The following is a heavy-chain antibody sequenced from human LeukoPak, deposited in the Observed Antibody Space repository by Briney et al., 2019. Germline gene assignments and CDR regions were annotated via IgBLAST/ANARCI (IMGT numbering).Heavy chain of an antibody. CDR1: GLTFSKAW. Sequence: PGGSLRLSCAASGLTFSKAWMTWVRQAPGKGLEWVGRLKSISDGGTTDYAAPVKGRFTISRDDSKNTVFLQMNSLKTEDTGVYFCAAGVGTTDFDYWGQGTLVTVSS. D-gene: IGHD1/OR15-1a*01. CDR3: AAGVGTTDFDY. J-gene: IGHJ4*02. V-gene: IGHV3-15*05. CDR2: LKSISDGGTT.